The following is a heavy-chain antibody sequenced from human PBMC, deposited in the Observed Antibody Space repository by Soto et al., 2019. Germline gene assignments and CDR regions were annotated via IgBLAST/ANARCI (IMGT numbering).Heavy chain of an antibody. CDR2: IRSKAYGGTP. Sequence: EVQVVESGGGLVQPGRSLRLSCIASGFPFGDYAINWVRHAPGKGLEWVGFIRSKAYGGTPEYAASVKGRFTISREDSKSVAYLEMNSLKSEDTAMYYCTRSDAGNIRFDHWGQGTLVTVSS. V-gene: IGHV3-49*04. J-gene: IGHJ4*02. CDR1: GFPFGDYA. CDR3: TRSDAGNIRFDH. D-gene: IGHD6-13*01.